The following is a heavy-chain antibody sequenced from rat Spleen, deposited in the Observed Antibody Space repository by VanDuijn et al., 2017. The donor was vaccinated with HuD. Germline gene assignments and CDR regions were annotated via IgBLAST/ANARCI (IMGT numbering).Heavy chain of an antibody. J-gene: IGHJ4*01. D-gene: IGHD1-9*01. V-gene: IGHV5-25*01. CDR2: ISTTGTNN. CDR3: ARLGDTHYGYNPLDA. Sequence: EVLLVESGGGLVQPGRSLKLSCAASGFSFSNHYMAWVRQTPKQGLEWVATISTTGTNNFYPDSLKGRFTISRDNAKSSLYLQMSSLKSEDTATYYCARLGDTHYGYNPLDAWGQGASVTVSS. CDR1: GFSFSNHY.